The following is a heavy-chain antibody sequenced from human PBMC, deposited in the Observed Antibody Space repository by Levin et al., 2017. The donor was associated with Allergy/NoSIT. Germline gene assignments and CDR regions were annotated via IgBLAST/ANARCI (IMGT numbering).Heavy chain of an antibody. V-gene: IGHV4-34*01. Sequence: SETLSLTCAVYGGSFSGYYWSWIRQPPGKGLEWIGEINHSGSTNYNPSLKSRVTISVDTSKNQFSLKLSSVTAADTAVYYCARGRPARRVAVAGTYDYWGQGTLVTVSS. CDR1: GGSFSGYY. D-gene: IGHD6-19*01. CDR3: ARGRPARRVAVAGTYDY. CDR2: INHSGST. J-gene: IGHJ4*02.